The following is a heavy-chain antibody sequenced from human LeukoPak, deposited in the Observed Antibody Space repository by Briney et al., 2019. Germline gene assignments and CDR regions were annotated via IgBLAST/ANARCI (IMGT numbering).Heavy chain of an antibody. J-gene: IGHJ6*03. CDR3: ARDALPAARGDYYMDV. CDR1: GGSISSYY. CDR2: IYYSGST. V-gene: IGHV4-59*01. Sequence: SETLSLTCTVSGGSISSYYWSWIRQPPGKGLEWIGYIYYSGSTNYNPSLKSRVTISVDTSKNQFSLKLSSVTAADTAVYYCARDALPAARGDYYMDVWGKGTTVTVSS. D-gene: IGHD2-2*01.